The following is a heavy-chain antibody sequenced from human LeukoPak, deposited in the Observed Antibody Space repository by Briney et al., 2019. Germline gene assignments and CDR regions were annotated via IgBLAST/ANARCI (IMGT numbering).Heavy chain of an antibody. D-gene: IGHD6-19*01. Sequence: GRSLRLSCAASGFTFDDYAMRWGRPAPGNGLEWGSGIIWNSASIGYADSVKGRFTISRENAKNSMYLQMNSLRAEDMALYYCAKDKGAVAGYFDSWGQGTLVTVSS. V-gene: IGHV3-9*03. CDR1: GFTFDDYA. CDR3: AKDKGAVAGYFDS. CDR2: IIWNSASI. J-gene: IGHJ4*02.